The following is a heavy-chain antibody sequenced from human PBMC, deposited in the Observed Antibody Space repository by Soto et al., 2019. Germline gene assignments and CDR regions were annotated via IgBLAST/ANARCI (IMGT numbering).Heavy chain of an antibody. CDR2: VSSGGGT. V-gene: IGHV3-23*01. Sequence: GGPLRLSCAASGFTFSTYAMGWVRQAPGKGLEWVSVVSSGGGTHYADSVKGRFTVSRDNSKNTLSLQMNSLRADDTAVYYCAKRRGAGGHFDYWGQGALVTVSS. J-gene: IGHJ4*02. CDR1: GFTFSTYA. D-gene: IGHD2-15*01. CDR3: AKRRGAGGHFDY.